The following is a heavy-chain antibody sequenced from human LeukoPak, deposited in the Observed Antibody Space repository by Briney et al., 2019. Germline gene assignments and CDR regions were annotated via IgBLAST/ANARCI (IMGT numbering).Heavy chain of an antibody. CDR2: ISYDGSNK. Sequence: GGSLRLSCAASGFTFSSYAMHWVRQAPGKGLEWVAVISYDGSNKYYADSVKGRFTISRDNSKNTLYLQMNSLRAEDTAVYYCARDPDYYDSSGPGSAFDYWGQGTLVTVSS. J-gene: IGHJ4*02. V-gene: IGHV3-30*01. D-gene: IGHD3-22*01. CDR3: ARDPDYYDSSGPGSAFDY. CDR1: GFTFSSYA.